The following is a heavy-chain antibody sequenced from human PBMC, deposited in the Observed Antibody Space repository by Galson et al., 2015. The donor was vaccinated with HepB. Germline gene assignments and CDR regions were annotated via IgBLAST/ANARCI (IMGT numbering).Heavy chain of an antibody. Sequence: SLRLSCAASGFSFSSYAMNWIRQASGKGLEWVSAISGSGGSTYYADSVKGRFTISRDNSKDTLLLQMNSLRGEDTAVYYCAKGAIYYGSGSFFDYWGQGALVTVFS. CDR2: ISGSGGST. J-gene: IGHJ4*02. CDR1: GFSFSSYA. V-gene: IGHV3-23*01. D-gene: IGHD3-10*01. CDR3: AKGAIYYGSGSFFDY.